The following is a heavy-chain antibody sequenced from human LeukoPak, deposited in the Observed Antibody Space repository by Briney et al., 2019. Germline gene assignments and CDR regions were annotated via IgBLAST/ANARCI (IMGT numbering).Heavy chain of an antibody. CDR3: ARVTVQLGFCSGGSCLFDY. D-gene: IGHD2-15*01. CDR2: ISSSGST. J-gene: IGHJ4*02. CDR1: CGSISGGCNY. V-gene: IGHV4-31*03. Sequence: SQTLSLTCTVSCGSISGGCNYWSRIRQHPGKGLEWIGYISSSGSTYYNPSLKSRVTISVDTSKKQFSLKLSSVTAADTAVYYCARVTVQLGFCSGGSCLFDYWGQGTLVTVSS.